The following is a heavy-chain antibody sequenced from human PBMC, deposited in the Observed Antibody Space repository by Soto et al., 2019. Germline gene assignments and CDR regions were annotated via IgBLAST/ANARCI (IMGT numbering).Heavy chain of an antibody. J-gene: IGHJ5*02. CDR2: ISTNTGHT. CDR1: GYTFTNYG. D-gene: IGHD3-10*01. Sequence: QVQLVQSGAEVKKPGASVKVSCKASGYTFTNYGISWVRQAPGQGLEWMGWISTNTGHTDYARNLRGRVTMTTDASTTTAYMELRSLTSDDTAIYFCAREEYREVDHWGQETLVTVSS. CDR3: AREEYREVDH. V-gene: IGHV1-18*04.